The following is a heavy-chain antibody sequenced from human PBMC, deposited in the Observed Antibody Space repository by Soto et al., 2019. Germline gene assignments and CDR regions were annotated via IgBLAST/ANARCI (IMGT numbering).Heavy chain of an antibody. Sequence: QVQLQQWGAGLLKPSETLSLTCAVYGGSFSGYYWNWIRQPPGKGLEWIGEINHSGSTNYNPSLKSRVTISVDTSKYQFSLKLSSVTAAGTAVYYCARVSGIYYYGMDVWGQGTTVTVSS. CDR3: ARVSGIYYYGMDV. D-gene: IGHD3-10*01. CDR2: INHSGST. CDR1: GGSFSGYY. V-gene: IGHV4-34*01. J-gene: IGHJ6*02.